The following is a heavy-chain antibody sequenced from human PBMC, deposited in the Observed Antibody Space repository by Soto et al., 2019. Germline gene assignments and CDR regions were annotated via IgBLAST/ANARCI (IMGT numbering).Heavy chain of an antibody. Sequence: QVQLVQSGAEVKKPGSSVKVSCKASGGTFSSYTISWVRQAPGQGLEWMGRIIPILGIANYAQKFQGRVTIXAXNSTSTAYMELSSLRSEDTAVYYCARARDYGGNVDYWGQGTRVTVSA. J-gene: IGHJ4*02. CDR2: IIPILGIA. CDR1: GGTFSSYT. V-gene: IGHV1-69*02. CDR3: ARARDYGGNVDY. D-gene: IGHD4-17*01.